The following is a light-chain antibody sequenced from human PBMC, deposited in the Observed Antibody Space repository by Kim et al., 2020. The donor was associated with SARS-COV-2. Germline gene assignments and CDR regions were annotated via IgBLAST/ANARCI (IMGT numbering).Light chain of an antibody. V-gene: IGLV3-21*04. CDR1: NMGSKN. CDR2: YDS. Sequence: PGRTTRITCGGNNMGSKNVYWYQQRPGQAPVLVIYYDSDRPSGIPERFSGSNSGNTATLTISRVEAGDEADYYCQVWDRSSDHYVFGTGTKVTVL. CDR3: QVWDRSSDHYV. J-gene: IGLJ1*01.